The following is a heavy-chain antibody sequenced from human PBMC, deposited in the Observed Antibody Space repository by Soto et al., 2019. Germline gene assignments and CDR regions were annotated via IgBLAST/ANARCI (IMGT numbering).Heavy chain of an antibody. CDR3: ARIISTLAWDGVDV. D-gene: IGHD2-2*01. J-gene: IGHJ6*02. CDR2: IYNSGST. CDR1: AGSISSYY. V-gene: IGHV4-59*01. Sequence: QVQLQESGPGLVKASETLSLTCTVSAGSISSYYWGWIRQSPGKGLEWIGYIYNSGSTNYNPSLKSRLTISVDISKNQFSLKLSSVSAADTAVYYCARIISTLAWDGVDVWGQGTRVTV.